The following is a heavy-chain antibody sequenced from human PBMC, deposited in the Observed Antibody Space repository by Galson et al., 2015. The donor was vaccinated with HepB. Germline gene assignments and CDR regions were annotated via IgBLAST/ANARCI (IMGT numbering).Heavy chain of an antibody. D-gene: IGHD2-21*01. CDR2: IDPSDSYA. J-gene: IGHJ5*01. Sequence: QSGAEVKEPGESLRISCQGSGYSFTNYWISWVRQMPGKGLEWMGRIDPSDSYANYSPSFEGHVTISVDKATNTAFLQWSSLKASDTAIYYCARHMAPVRNTFDPWGQGALVTVSS. V-gene: IGHV5-10-1*01. CDR3: ARHMAPVRNTFDP. CDR1: GYSFTNYW.